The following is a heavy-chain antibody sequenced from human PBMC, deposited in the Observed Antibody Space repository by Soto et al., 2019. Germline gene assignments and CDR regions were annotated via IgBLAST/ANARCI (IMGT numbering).Heavy chain of an antibody. CDR2: VYYSGST. J-gene: IGHJ4*02. CDR3: ARGRFLDF. Sequence: QVQLQESGPGLVKPSQTLSLTCSVSGASISDGNYYWTWIRQSPARGLEWIGYVYYSGSTYYNPSLQSRVTISADTSNNYYSLKLNSVTVADTDVYFCARGRFLDFWGQGILVTVSS. D-gene: IGHD3-3*01. CDR1: GASISDGNYY. V-gene: IGHV4-30-4*01.